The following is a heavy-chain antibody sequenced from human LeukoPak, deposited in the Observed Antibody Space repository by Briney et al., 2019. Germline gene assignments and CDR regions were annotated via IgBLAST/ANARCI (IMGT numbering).Heavy chain of an antibody. J-gene: IGHJ5*02. D-gene: IGHD3-10*01. Sequence: PGGSLRLSCAASGFTVSSNYMSWVRQAPGKGLEWVGFIRSKAYGGATEYAASVKGRFTISRDGSKSIAYVQMNSLKTEDTAVYYCTSQKDYYGSGSYWTFDPWGQGTLVTVSS. V-gene: IGHV3-49*04. CDR3: TSQKDYYGSGSYWTFDP. CDR2: IRSKAYGGAT. CDR1: GFTVSSNY.